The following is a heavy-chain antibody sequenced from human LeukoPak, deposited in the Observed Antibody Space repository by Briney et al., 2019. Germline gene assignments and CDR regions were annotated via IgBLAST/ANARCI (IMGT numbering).Heavy chain of an antibody. D-gene: IGHD2-2*01. CDR2: IKEDGSEK. Sequence: PTGGSLRLSCAASGFTFSNYWMSWVRQAPGKGLEWVANIKEDGSEKHFVDSVKGRFTISRDNAKDSLYLQMNSLRAEDTAAYYCALVVPAANPNFDYWGQGTLVTVSS. CDR1: GFTFSNYW. V-gene: IGHV3-7*03. CDR3: ALVVPAANPNFDY. J-gene: IGHJ4*02.